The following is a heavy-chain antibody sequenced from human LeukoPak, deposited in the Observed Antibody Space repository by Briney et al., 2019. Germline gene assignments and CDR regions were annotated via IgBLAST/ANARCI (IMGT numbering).Heavy chain of an antibody. CDR2: INPKSGGT. Sequence: ASVKVSCKASGYTFTGYYLHWVRQAPGQGLEWMGWINPKSGGTNYAQNFQGRVTMTRDTSISTAYMELSRLTSDDTAVYYCARDRGGLDAFDIWGQGTMVTVSS. CDR1: GYTFTGYY. J-gene: IGHJ3*02. CDR3: ARDRGGLDAFDI. V-gene: IGHV1-2*02. D-gene: IGHD3-10*01.